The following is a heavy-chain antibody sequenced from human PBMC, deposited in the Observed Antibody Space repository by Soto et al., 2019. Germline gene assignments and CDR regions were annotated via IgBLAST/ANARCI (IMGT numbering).Heavy chain of an antibody. D-gene: IGHD6-13*01. J-gene: IGHJ4*02. Sequence: QVQLVESGGGVVQPGRSLRLSCAASGFTFSSYGMHWVRQAPGKGLEWVAVISYDGSNKYYADSVKGRFTISRDNSKNTLYLQMNSLRAEDTAVYYCAKDRGYSSSWYFLPDYWGQGTLVTVSS. V-gene: IGHV3-30*18. CDR2: ISYDGSNK. CDR3: AKDRGYSSSWYFLPDY. CDR1: GFTFSSYG.